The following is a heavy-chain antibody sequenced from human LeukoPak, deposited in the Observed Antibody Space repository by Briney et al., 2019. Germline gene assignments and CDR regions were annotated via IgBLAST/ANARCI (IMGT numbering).Heavy chain of an antibody. CDR3: ANRGYSYGLFDY. Sequence: GGSLRLSCVASGFTFSNYAMSWVRQAPGKGLEWVSAISDSGRNTFYADSVKGRFTISRDNSKNTLYLQMNSLRAEDTAVYYCANRGYSYGLFDYWGQGTLVTVSS. CDR2: ISDSGRNT. CDR1: GFTFSNYA. D-gene: IGHD5-18*01. J-gene: IGHJ4*02. V-gene: IGHV3-23*01.